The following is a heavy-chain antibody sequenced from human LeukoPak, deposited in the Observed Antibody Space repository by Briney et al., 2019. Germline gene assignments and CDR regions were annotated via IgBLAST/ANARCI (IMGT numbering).Heavy chain of an antibody. CDR1: GGSISSSSYY. CDR2: IYYSGST. Sequence: SETLSLTCTVSGGSISSSSYYWGWIRQPPGKGLEWIGSIYYSGSTYYNPSLQSRVTISVDTSKNQFSLKLSSVTAADTAVYYCARDLGSGSYYRGYAFDIWGQGTMVTVSS. V-gene: IGHV4-39*07. D-gene: IGHD1-26*01. J-gene: IGHJ3*02. CDR3: ARDLGSGSYYRGYAFDI.